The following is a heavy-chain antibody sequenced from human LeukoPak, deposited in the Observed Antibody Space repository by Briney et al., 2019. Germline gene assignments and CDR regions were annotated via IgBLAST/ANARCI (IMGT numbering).Heavy chain of an antibody. V-gene: IGHV3-23*01. CDR2: ISGSGGST. Sequence: GGSLRLSCAASGFTFSSYAMSWVRQAPGKGLEWVSAISGSGGSTYYADSVKGRSTISRDNSKNTLYLQMNSLRAEDTAVYYCAKEDTTTAMAAASPHFDYWGQGTLVTVSS. D-gene: IGHD5-18*01. CDR3: AKEDTTTAMAAASPHFDY. CDR1: GFTFSSYA. J-gene: IGHJ4*02.